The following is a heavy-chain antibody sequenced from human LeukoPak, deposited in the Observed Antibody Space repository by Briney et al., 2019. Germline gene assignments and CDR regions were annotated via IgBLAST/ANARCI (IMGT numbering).Heavy chain of an antibody. CDR3: ATVEYYYDSSGYSHDKYYFDY. Sequence: ASVKVSYKASGYTFTSYGISWVRQAPGQGLEWMGWISAYNGNTNYAQKLQGRVTMTTDTSTSTAYMELRSLRSDDTAVYYCATVEYYYDSSGYSHDKYYFDYWGQGTLVTVSS. CDR1: GYTFTSYG. D-gene: IGHD3-22*01. V-gene: IGHV1-18*01. J-gene: IGHJ4*02. CDR2: ISAYNGNT.